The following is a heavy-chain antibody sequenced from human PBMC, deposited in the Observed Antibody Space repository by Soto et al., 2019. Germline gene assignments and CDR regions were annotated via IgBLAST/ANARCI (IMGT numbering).Heavy chain of an antibody. CDR1: GGSISSGGYY. Sequence: PSETLSLTCTVSGGSISSGGYYWSWIRQHPGKGLEWIGYIYYSGSTNFNPSLKSRVTISVDTSKNHFSLNLSSVTAADTAVYYCARRYGYSFDYWGQGTLVTVSS. D-gene: IGHD4-4*01. V-gene: IGHV4-61*08. CDR2: IYYSGST. CDR3: ARRYGYSFDY. J-gene: IGHJ4*02.